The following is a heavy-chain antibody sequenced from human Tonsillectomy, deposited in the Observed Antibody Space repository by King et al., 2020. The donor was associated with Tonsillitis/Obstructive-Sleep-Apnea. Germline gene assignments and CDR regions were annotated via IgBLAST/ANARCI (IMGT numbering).Heavy chain of an antibody. V-gene: IGHV3-30*04. Sequence: VQLVESGGGVVQPGKSLRLSCAASGFTFRNYIMHWVRQAPCKGLEWVAVIPYDGSNKYYADSVKGRFTISRDNSNNTLYLQMNSLRAEDTAVYYCARDLGYSSSSGGFDYWGQGTLVTVSS. D-gene: IGHD6-6*01. CDR2: IPYDGSNK. J-gene: IGHJ4*02. CDR1: GFTFRNYI. CDR3: ARDLGYSSSSGGFDY.